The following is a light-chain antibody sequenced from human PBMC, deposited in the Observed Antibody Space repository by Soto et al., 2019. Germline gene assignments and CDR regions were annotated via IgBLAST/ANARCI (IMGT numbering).Light chain of an antibody. Sequence: QAVVTQPASVSGSPGQSITISCSGTSSDVGGYNYVSWYQQNPGKAPKVMIYDVSSRPSGVSDRFSGSKSGNTASLTISGLQAEDEGDYYCSSYTGSSTLVFGGGTKVTVL. CDR3: SSYTGSSTLV. CDR2: DVS. V-gene: IGLV2-14*01. CDR1: SSDVGGYNY. J-gene: IGLJ2*01.